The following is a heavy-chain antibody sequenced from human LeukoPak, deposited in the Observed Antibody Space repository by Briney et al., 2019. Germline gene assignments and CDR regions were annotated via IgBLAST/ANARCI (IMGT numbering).Heavy chain of an antibody. V-gene: IGHV3-11*01. CDR3: ARSSLPGRSGRTEYFQH. CDR1: GFTFSDYY. CDR2: ISDSSRTI. J-gene: IGHJ1*01. D-gene: IGHD6-19*01. Sequence: GGSLRLSCAASGFTFSDYYMTWIRQAPGKGLQWLSFISDSSRTIYYADSVKGRFTISRDNAKNSLYLQMSRLRAEDTAIYYCARSSLPGRSGRTEYFQHWGQGALVTVSS.